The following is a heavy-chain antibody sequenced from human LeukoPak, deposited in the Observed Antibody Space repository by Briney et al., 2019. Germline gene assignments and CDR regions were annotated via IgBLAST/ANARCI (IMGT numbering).Heavy chain of an antibody. J-gene: IGHJ5*02. CDR3: ARDVYYYGSGSYYKEFRFDP. Sequence: PSETLSLTCSVSGYSISSGYDWGWFRQSPENGLEWIASMHHSGATYHTPSLKSRVTISIDMSRNQFSLKLRSVTAADTATYYCARDVYYYGSGSYYKEFRFDPWGQGTLVTVSS. D-gene: IGHD3-10*01. V-gene: IGHV4-38-2*02. CDR2: MHHSGAT. CDR1: GYSISSGYD.